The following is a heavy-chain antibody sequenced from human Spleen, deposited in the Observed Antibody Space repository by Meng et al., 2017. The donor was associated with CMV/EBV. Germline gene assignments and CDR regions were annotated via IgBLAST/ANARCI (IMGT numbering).Heavy chain of an antibody. Sequence: GESLKISCAASGFTLSSYWMSWVRQAPGKGLEWVANIKEDGSEKYYVDSVKGRFTISRDNAKNSLYVQMNSLRAEDTAVYYCTRGRLSPGYCSSSSCPPSIDYWGQGTLVTVSS. J-gene: IGHJ4*02. CDR2: IKEDGSEK. CDR1: GFTLSSYW. V-gene: IGHV3-7*01. CDR3: TRGRLSPGYCSSSSCPPSIDY. D-gene: IGHD2-2*01.